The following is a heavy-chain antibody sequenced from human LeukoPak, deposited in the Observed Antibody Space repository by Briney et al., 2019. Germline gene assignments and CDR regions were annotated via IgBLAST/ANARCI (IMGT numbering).Heavy chain of an antibody. Sequence: ASVKVSCKASGYTFTGYYMHWERQAPGQGLEWMGRINPNSGGTNYAQKFQGRVTMTRDTSISTAYMELSRLRSDDTAVYYCARGIAVAGTAKDYWGQGTLVTVSS. V-gene: IGHV1-2*06. D-gene: IGHD6-19*01. CDR1: GYTFTGYY. J-gene: IGHJ4*02. CDR2: INPNSGGT. CDR3: ARGIAVAGTAKDY.